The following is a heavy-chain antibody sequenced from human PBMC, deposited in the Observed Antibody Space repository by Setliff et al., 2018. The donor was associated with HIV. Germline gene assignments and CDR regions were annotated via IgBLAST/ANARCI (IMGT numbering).Heavy chain of an antibody. CDR2: IHHTGHI. CDR3: ARFDVTPMTTRDY. V-gene: IGHV4-34*01. CDR1: GASFTDYY. Sequence: PSETLSLTCAFYGASFTDYYWNWIRQPPGKGLEWIGEIHHTGHINYNPSFKSRVTMSLDMSTNQFSLKMASMTAADPAVYYCARFDVTPMTTRDYWGQGTQVTVSS. J-gene: IGHJ4*02. D-gene: IGHD4-17*01.